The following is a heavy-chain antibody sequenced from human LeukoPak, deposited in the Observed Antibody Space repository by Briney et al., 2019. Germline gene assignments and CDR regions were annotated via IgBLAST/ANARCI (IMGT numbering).Heavy chain of an antibody. Sequence: PGGSLRLSCTASGFTFGDYAMSWFRQAPGKGLEWVGFIRSKAYGGTTEYAASVKGRFTISRDDSKSIAYLQMNSLKTEDTAVYYCTRVPEAPDTAMASDFDYWGQGTLVTVSS. J-gene: IGHJ4*02. D-gene: IGHD5-18*01. CDR2: IRSKAYGGTT. CDR1: GFTFGDYA. V-gene: IGHV3-49*03. CDR3: TRVPEAPDTAMASDFDY.